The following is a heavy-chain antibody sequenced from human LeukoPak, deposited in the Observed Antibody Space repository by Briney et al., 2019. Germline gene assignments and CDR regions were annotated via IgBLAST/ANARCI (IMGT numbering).Heavy chain of an antibody. J-gene: IGHJ4*02. CDR3: ARRPYASGWYAGY. CDR1: GYRFTSYW. V-gene: IGHV5-51*01. D-gene: IGHD6-19*01. CDR2: IYPGDFDT. Sequence: GESLKISCKASGYRFTSYWIAWVRHMPGKGLEWMGIIYPGDFDTSYSPSFQRQVTISADKSIDTAYLQWSSLTLSDTAVYYCARRPYASGWYAGYWGQGTLVTVSS.